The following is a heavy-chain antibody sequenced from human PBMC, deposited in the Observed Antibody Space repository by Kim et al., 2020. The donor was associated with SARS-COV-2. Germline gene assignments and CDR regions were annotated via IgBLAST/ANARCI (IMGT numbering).Heavy chain of an antibody. CDR2: INHSGST. CDR1: GGSFSGYY. CDR3: ARGPPIWAIFGVVTDAFDI. V-gene: IGHV4-34*01. J-gene: IGHJ3*02. D-gene: IGHD3-3*01. Sequence: SETLSLTCAVYGGSFSGYYWSWIRQPPGKGLEWIGEINHSGSTNYNPSLKSRVTISVDTSKNQFSLKLSSVTAADTAVYYCARGPPIWAIFGVVTDAFDIWGQGTMVTVSS.